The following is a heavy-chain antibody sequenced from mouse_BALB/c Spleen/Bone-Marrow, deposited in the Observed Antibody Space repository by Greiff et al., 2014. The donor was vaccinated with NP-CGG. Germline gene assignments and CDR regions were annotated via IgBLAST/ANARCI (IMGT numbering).Heavy chain of an antibody. J-gene: IGHJ2*01. Sequence: LQQSGSELVRPGASVKLSCKASGYTFTSYWMHWVKQRPGQGLEWIGNIYPGSGSTNYDEKFKSKATLTVDTSSSTAYMQLNGLASEDSAVYYCTHRLRYWGQGTTLTVSS. CDR2: IYPGSGST. V-gene: IGHV1S22*01. D-gene: IGHD1-2*01. CDR3: THRLRY. CDR1: GYTFTSYW.